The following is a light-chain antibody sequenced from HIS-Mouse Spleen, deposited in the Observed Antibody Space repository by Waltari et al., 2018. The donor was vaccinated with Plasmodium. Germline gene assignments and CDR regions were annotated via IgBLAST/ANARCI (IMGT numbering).Light chain of an antibody. CDR2: EDS. CDR1: ALPKKY. J-gene: IGLJ3*02. CDR3: YSTDSSGNHRV. Sequence: SYELTQPPSVSVSPGQTARITCSGDALPKKYAYWYQQKSGQGPVLVNDEDSKRPSGIPERFSGSSSGTMATLTISGAQVEDEADYYCYSTDSSGNHRVFGGGTKLTVL. V-gene: IGLV3-10*01.